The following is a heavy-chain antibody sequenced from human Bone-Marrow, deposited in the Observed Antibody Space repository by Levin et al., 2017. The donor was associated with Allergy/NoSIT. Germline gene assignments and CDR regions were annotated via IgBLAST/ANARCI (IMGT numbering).Heavy chain of an antibody. Sequence: PGESLKISCAASGFSFSNYAMNWIRQAPGKGLEWVSGISSGGGATYYADSVKGRLTISRDNSKNTLYLQINSLRAEDTAVYYCAKELRFLEWFFDYWGQGTLVTVSS. D-gene: IGHD3-3*01. J-gene: IGHJ4*02. CDR1: GFSFSNYA. CDR3: AKELRFLEWFFDY. V-gene: IGHV3-23*01. CDR2: ISSGGGAT.